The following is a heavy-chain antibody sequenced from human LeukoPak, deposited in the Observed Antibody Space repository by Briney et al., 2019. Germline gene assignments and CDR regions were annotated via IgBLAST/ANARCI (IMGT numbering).Heavy chain of an antibody. V-gene: IGHV3-9*01. J-gene: IGHJ6*02. CDR2: ISWNGGSI. CDR3: VKDLRAVNYYGMDV. Sequence: GRSLRLSCAASGFTFDDYAMHWVRQAPGKGLEWVSGISWNGGSIGYTDSVGGRFTISRDNAKNSLYLQMNSLRAEDTAVYYCVKDLRAVNYYGMDVWGQGTTVIVSS. CDR1: GFTFDDYA. D-gene: IGHD6-19*01.